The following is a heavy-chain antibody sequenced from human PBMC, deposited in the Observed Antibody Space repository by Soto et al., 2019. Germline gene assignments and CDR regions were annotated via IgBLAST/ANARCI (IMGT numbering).Heavy chain of an antibody. CDR1: GFTFSSYS. D-gene: IGHD6-13*01. CDR3: ARELRIAAAGTLNWFDP. J-gene: IGHJ5*02. CDR2: ISSSSSYI. Sequence: EVQLVESGGGLVKPGGSLRLSCAASGFTFSSYSMNWVRQAPGKGLEWVSSISSSSSYIYYADSVKGRFTISRDNAKNSLYLQMNSLRAEDTAVYYWARELRIAAAGTLNWFDPWGQGTLGTVSS. V-gene: IGHV3-21*01.